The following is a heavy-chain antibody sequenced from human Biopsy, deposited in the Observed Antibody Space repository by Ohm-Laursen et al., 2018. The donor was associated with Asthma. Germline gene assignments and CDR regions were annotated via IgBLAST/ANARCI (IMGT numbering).Heavy chain of an antibody. Sequence: SSVKVSCKLSGYSLTDLSMHWVRQAPGQGLEWMGGHDHEEGGTVNARRFQGRVTMTEDTPTDTAYMELSSLSSDDTAVYYCASDFPKDYVRYNFQFWGQGTLVTVSS. CDR2: HDHEEGGT. D-gene: IGHD4-17*01. V-gene: IGHV1-24*01. J-gene: IGHJ4*02. CDR1: GYSLTDLS. CDR3: ASDFPKDYVRYNFQF.